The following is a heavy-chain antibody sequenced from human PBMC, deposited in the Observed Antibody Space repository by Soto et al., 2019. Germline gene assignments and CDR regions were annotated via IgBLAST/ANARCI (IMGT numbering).Heavy chain of an antibody. V-gene: IGHV1-69*13. CDR2: IIPIFGTA. CDR3: ARDPGDCSSTSCYTGEYYYYYGMDV. D-gene: IGHD2-2*02. CDR1: GGTFSSYA. Sequence: GASVKVSCKASGGTFSSYAISWVRQAPGQGLEWMGGIIPIFGTANYAQKFQGRATITADESTSTAYMELSSLRSEDTAVYYCARDPGDCSSTSCYTGEYYYYYGMDVWGQGTTVTVSS. J-gene: IGHJ6*02.